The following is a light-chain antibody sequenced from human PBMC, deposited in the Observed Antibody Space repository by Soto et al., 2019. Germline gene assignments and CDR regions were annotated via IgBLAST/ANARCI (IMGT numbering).Light chain of an antibody. CDR1: SSDVGSYDR. CDR2: EVS. CDR3: SSYAGGSTYVV. J-gene: IGLJ2*01. V-gene: IGLV2-23*02. Sequence: QSALTQPASVSGSPGQSITISCTGTSSDVGSYDRVSWYQQHPDKAPKLMIYEVSKRPSGVSNRFSGSKSGNTASLTISGLQAEDESDYYCSSYAGGSTYVVFGGGTKLTVL.